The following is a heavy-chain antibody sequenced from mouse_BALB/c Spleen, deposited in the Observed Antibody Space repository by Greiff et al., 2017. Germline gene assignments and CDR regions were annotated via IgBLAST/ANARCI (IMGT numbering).Heavy chain of an antibody. CDR1: GFTFSSYA. CDR2: ISSGGSYT. Sequence: EVHLVESGGGLVKPGGSLKLSCAASGFTFSSYAMSWVRQTPEKRLEWVATISSGGSYTYYPDSVKGRFTISRDNAKNTLYLQMSSLRSEDTAMYYCARQDSGAMDYWGQGTSVTVSS. V-gene: IGHV5-9-3*01. D-gene: IGHD3-2*01. CDR3: ARQDSGAMDY. J-gene: IGHJ4*01.